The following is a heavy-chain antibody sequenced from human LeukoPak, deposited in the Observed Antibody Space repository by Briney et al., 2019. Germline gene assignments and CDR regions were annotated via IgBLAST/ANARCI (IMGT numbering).Heavy chain of an antibody. CDR3: AKPRPSYSSSWYDH. D-gene: IGHD6-13*01. V-gene: IGHV3-23*01. Sequence: GGSLRLSCAASGVTFTSYAMSWVRQAPGKGLEWVSAISGSGGSTYYADSVKGRFTISRDNSKNTLYLRMNSLRAEDTAVYYCAKPRPSYSSSWYDHWGQGTLVTVSS. CDR2: ISGSGGST. CDR1: GVTFTSYA. J-gene: IGHJ5*02.